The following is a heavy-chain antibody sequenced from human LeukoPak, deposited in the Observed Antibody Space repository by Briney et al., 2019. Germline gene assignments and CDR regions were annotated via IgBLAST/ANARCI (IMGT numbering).Heavy chain of an antibody. J-gene: IGHJ3*02. CDR1: GYTFTSYG. CDR2: INANNGNT. CDR3: ARAGWSSSTSSHGAFDI. D-gene: IGHD2-2*01. V-gene: IGHV1-18*01. Sequence: ASVKVSCKASGYTFTSYGITWVRQAPGQGLEWMGWINANNGNTNYAQNLQGRVTMTRDTSTSTAYMELRSLRSDDTAVYYCARAGWSSSTSSHGAFDIWGQGTMVTVSS.